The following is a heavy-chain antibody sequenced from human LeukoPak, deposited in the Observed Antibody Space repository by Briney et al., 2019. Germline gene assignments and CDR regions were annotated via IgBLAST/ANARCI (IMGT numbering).Heavy chain of an antibody. V-gene: IGHV4-59*01. D-gene: IGHD5-12*01. J-gene: IGHJ3*02. CDR1: GASIRSYF. Sequence: SETLSLTCSVSGASIRSYFWSWIRQSPGKGLEWNDLSNFNPSLESRVTILVDRSKSQFSLKLRSVTAADTAVYYCARGLVLATDDAFDIWGPGTMVTVSS. CDR2: LS. CDR3: ARGLVLATDDAFDI.